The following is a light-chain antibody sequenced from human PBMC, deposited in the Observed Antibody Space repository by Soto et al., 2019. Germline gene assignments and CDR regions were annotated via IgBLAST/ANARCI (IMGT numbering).Light chain of an antibody. Sequence: EIVMTHSPVTLSVSPWERVTLSCRASQSVSSNLAWYQQKPGQAPSLLIYGAFTRATGIPARFSGTGSGTEFTLTISSLQSEDFALYYCQQYNDWPLTFGQGTKVDIK. J-gene: IGKJ1*01. CDR2: GAF. CDR1: QSVSSN. CDR3: QQYNDWPLT. V-gene: IGKV3-15*01.